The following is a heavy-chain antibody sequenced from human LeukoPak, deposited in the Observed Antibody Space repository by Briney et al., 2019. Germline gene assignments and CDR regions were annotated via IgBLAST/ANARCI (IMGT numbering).Heavy chain of an antibody. V-gene: IGHV3-21*01. CDR1: GFTVSSYI. CDR2: VSGLSGEI. CDR3: VRDCAYYFYAMDV. D-gene: IGHD2-21*01. Sequence: PSGSLRLSCAASGFTVSSYIMNWIRQAPGKGLDGVSSVSGLSGEILYADSVKGRFTISRDNAKSSLYLQMNSVRAEDTAVYYCVRDCAYYFYAMDVWGQGTTVTVSS. J-gene: IGHJ6*02.